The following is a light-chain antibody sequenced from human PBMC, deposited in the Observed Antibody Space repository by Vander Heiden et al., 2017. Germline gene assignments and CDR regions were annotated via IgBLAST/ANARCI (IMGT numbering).Light chain of an antibody. V-gene: IGKV3-15*01. Sequence: EIVMTQSPVTLSVSPGEKATLSCGASQSVGSNLAWYQQKPGQAPRLLIHGASTRATGIPARVSGSGSGTEFTLTISNLQSEDFAFYYCQHYNDWPPTWTFGQGTKVEIK. CDR2: GAS. J-gene: IGKJ1*01. CDR1: QSVGSN. CDR3: QHYNDWPPTWT.